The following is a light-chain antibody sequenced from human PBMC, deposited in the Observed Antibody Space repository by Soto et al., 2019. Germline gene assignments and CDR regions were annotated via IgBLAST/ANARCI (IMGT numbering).Light chain of an antibody. Sequence: DIQMTQSPSSLSASVGDRVTITCRATKSINTYVNWYQQKPGKAPKLLIYKASSLESGVPSRFSGSGSGTEFTLTISSLQPDDFATYYCQQYNSYAWTFGQGTKVDIK. CDR3: QQYNSYAWT. V-gene: IGKV1-5*03. J-gene: IGKJ1*01. CDR1: KSINTY. CDR2: KAS.